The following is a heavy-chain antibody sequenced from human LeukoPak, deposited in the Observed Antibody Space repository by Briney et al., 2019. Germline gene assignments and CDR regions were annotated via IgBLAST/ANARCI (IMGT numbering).Heavy chain of an antibody. D-gene: IGHD5-24*01. Sequence: SVKVSCKASGGTFSSYAISWVRQAPGQGLEWMGTIIPIVGIANYAQKFQGRVTITADKFTSTAYMELSSLRSEDTAVYYCARDGEMATIYFDYWGQGTLVTVSS. CDR2: IIPIVGIA. CDR1: GGTFSSYA. J-gene: IGHJ4*02. CDR3: ARDGEMATIYFDY. V-gene: IGHV1-69*04.